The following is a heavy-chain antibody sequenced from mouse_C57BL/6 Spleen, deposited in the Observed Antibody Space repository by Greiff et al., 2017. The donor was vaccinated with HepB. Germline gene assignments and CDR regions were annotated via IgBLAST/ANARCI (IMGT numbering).Heavy chain of an antibody. CDR3: ALTSYAMDY. CDR1: GFTFTDYY. Sequence: EVQLQESGGGLVQPGGSLSLSCAASGFTFTDYYMSWVRQPPGKALEWLGFIRNKANGYTTEYSASVKGRFTISRDNSQSILYLQMNALRAEDSATYYCALTSYAMDYWGQGTSVTVSS. CDR2: IRNKANGYTT. J-gene: IGHJ4*01. D-gene: IGHD4-1*01. V-gene: IGHV7-3*01.